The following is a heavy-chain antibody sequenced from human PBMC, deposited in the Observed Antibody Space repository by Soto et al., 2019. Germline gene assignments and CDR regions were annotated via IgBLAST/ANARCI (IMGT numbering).Heavy chain of an antibody. Sequence: ASVKVSCKASGYTFTSYGISWVRQAPGQGPEWMGWISGHNGNTNHPQSLQGRVTMTTDTSRNTAYMELRSLRSDDTAVYYCARHRFNYYDNTVYYYFNYWGQGTLVTVSS. J-gene: IGHJ4*02. CDR2: ISGHNGNT. CDR3: ARHRFNYYDNTVYYYFNY. V-gene: IGHV1-18*04. D-gene: IGHD3-22*01. CDR1: GYTFTSYG.